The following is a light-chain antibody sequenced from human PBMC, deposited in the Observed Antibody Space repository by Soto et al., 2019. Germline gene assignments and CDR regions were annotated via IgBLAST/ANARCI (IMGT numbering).Light chain of an antibody. CDR2: GNS. V-gene: IGLV1-40*01. Sequence: QSVLTQPPSVSGAPGQRVTISCTGTSSNIGAGYDVHWYQQLPGTAPKLLIYGNSNRPSGVPDRFSGSKSGTSAPLAITGLQGEDEDDYYCQSCDSSLRSSVFGGGTKVTVL. CDR3: QSCDSSLRSSV. J-gene: IGLJ3*02. CDR1: SSNIGAGYD.